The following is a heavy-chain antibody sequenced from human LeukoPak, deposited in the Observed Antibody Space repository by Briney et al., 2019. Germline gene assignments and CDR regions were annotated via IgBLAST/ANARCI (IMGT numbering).Heavy chain of an antibody. CDR2: SHHGGST. CDR3: ARHGGWDFAL. D-gene: IGHD3-10*01. Sequence: SVTHAVDGELQRGCLYSWSRESPGNGVGGSGGSHHGGSTKSHPALQSRVPISADTPNNQFSLKLNSVTATDTAVYYCARHGGWDFALWGPGTLVTVSS. V-gene: IGHV4-34*01. CDR1: GELQRGCL. J-gene: IGHJ2*01.